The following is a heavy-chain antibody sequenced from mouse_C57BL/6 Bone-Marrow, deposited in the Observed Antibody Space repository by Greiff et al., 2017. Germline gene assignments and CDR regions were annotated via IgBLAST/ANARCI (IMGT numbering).Heavy chain of an antibody. D-gene: IGHD1-1*01. CDR2: IYPGSGST. J-gene: IGHJ1*03. Sequence: VQLQQPGAELVKPGASVKMSCKASGYTFTSYWITWVKQRPGQGLEWIGDIYPGSGSTNYNEKFKSKATLTVDTSSSTAYMQLSSLTSEESAVXYWARRGAYYYGSSYFWYFDVGGTGTTVTVSS. CDR1: GYTFTSYW. V-gene: IGHV1-55*01. CDR3: ARRGAYYYGSSYFWYFDV.